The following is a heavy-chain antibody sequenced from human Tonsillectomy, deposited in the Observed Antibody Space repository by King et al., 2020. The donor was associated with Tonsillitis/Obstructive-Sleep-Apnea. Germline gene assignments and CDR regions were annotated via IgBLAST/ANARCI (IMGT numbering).Heavy chain of an antibody. CDR3: ARGRIYYFDY. J-gene: IGHJ4*02. V-gene: IGHV4-34*01. CDR2: INHRGST. Sequence: VQLQQWGAGLLKPSETLSLTCAVYGGSFSGYYWSWIRQPPGKGLEWIGEINHRGSTNYNPSLKGRVTISVDTSKNQFSLKMSSVTASDTAVYYCARGRIYYFDYWGQGTLVTVSS. D-gene: IGHD1-14*01. CDR1: GGSFSGYY.